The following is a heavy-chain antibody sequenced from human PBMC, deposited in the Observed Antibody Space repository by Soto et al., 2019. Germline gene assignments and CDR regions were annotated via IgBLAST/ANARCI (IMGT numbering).Heavy chain of an antibody. Sequence: SETLSLTCAVSGVSISSGNLWTCVRQTPQRGLEYIGEIFHDGTANYYPSFERRVAISVDTSKNQFSLELTSVTAADTAIYFCARLVYDTRLNYMYFDFWGQGALVTVSS. V-gene: IGHV4-4*02. CDR1: GVSISSGNL. CDR3: ARLVYDTRLNYMYFDF. D-gene: IGHD2-8*01. J-gene: IGHJ4*02. CDR2: IFHDGTA.